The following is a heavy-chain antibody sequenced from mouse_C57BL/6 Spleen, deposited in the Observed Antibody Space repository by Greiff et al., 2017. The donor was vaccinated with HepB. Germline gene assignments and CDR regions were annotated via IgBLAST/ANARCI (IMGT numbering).Heavy chain of an antibody. CDR2: ISSGGSYT. V-gene: IGHV5-6*01. Sequence: EVQLQQSGGDLVKPGGSLKLSCAASGFTFSSYGMSWVRQTPDKRLEWVATISSGGSYTYYPDSVKGRFTISRDNAKNTLYLQMSSLKSEDTAMYYCARQVYSNYDFDVWGTGTTVTVSS. J-gene: IGHJ1*03. D-gene: IGHD2-5*01. CDR1: GFTFSSYG. CDR3: ARQVYSNYDFDV.